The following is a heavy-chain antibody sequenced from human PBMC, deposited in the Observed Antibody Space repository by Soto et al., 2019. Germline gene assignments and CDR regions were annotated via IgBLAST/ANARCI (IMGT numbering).Heavy chain of an antibody. J-gene: IGHJ3*02. CDR1: GYTFTSYA. V-gene: IGHV1-3*01. Sequence: QVQLVQSGAEVKKPGASVKVSCKASGYTFTSYAMHWVRQAPGQRLEWMGWINAGNGNTKYSQKFQGRVTITRDTSASTAYMELSSLRSEDTAVYYCARSVAAVRYAFDIWGQGTMVTVSS. D-gene: IGHD6-13*01. CDR2: INAGNGNT. CDR3: ARSVAAVRYAFDI.